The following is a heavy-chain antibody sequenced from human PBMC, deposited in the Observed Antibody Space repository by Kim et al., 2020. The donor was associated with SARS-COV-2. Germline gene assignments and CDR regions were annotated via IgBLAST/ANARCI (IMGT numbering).Heavy chain of an antibody. CDR1: GFTVSSNY. V-gene: IGHV3-66*01. CDR2: IYSGGST. J-gene: IGHJ6*03. D-gene: IGHD2-2*01. CDR3: GGDSEPYCSSTSCYYYYYMDV. Sequence: GGSLRLSCAASGFTVSSNYMSWVRQAPGKGLEWVSVIYSGGSTYYADSVKGRFTISRDNSKNTLYLQMNSLRAEDTAVYYCGGDSEPYCSSTSCYYYYYMDVWGKGTTVTVSS.